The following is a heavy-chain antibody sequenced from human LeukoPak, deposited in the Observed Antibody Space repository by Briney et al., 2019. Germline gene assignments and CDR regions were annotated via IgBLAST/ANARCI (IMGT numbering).Heavy chain of an antibody. V-gene: IGHV4-59*08. J-gene: IGHJ5*02. CDR1: GGSISSYY. CDR2: IYSSGST. Sequence: SETLSLACTVSGGSISSYYWSWIRQPPGKGLEWIGYIYSSGSTNYNPSLKSRVTISVDTSKNQFSLKLSSVTVADTAVYYCARRMGGDYGHWFDPWGQGTLVTVSS. D-gene: IGHD4-17*01. CDR3: ARRMGGDYGHWFDP.